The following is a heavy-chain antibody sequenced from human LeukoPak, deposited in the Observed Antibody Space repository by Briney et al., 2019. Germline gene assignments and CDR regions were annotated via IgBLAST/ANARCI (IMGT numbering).Heavy chain of an antibody. J-gene: IGHJ6*03. CDR2: IYYSGST. D-gene: IGHD3-10*01. CDR1: GGSISSSSYY. Sequence: RTSETLSLTCTVSGGSISSSSYYWGWIRQPPGKGLEWIGSIYYSGSTYYNPSLKSRVTISVDTSKNQFSLKLSSVTAADTAVYYCARAHYYGPYYYYYYMDVWGKGTTVTVSS. V-gene: IGHV4-39*07. CDR3: ARAHYYGPYYYYYYMDV.